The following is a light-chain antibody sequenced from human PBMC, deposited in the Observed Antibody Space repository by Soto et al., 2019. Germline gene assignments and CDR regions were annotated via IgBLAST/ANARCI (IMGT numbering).Light chain of an antibody. J-gene: IGKJ3*01. CDR3: QQRSNWPPKFT. V-gene: IGKV3-11*01. CDR2: DAS. CDR1: QSVSSY. Sequence: EIVLTQSPATLSLSPGERATLSCRASQSVSSYLAWYQQQPGQAPRLLIYDASNRATGIPARVSGSGSETDFTLTNSSLEPEDFAVYYCQQRSNWPPKFTFGPGTKVHIK.